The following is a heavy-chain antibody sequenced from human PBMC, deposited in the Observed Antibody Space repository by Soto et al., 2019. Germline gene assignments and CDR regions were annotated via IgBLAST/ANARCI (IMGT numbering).Heavy chain of an antibody. J-gene: IGHJ4*02. V-gene: IGHV3-23*01. CDR1: GFAFSTQG. Sequence: ACAAPGFAFSTQGMSLVRQAPGKGLEWVSLISGSGATTHYADSVKGRFTISRDNSKNTLYLQMNSLRAEDTALYYCAKGPGYSAYSADYWGQGTLVTVSS. D-gene: IGHD5-12*01. CDR2: ISGSGATT. CDR3: AKGPGYSAYSADY.